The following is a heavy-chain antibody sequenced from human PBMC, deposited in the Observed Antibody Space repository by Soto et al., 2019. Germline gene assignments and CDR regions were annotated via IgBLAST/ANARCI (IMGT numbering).Heavy chain of an antibody. CDR1: GGAISSHY. Sequence: EPLSLTWTDSGGAISSHYWPWLRQPPGKGLEWIGYIYYSGSTYYNPSLKSRVTISADTSRNHFFMKLSSVIAADTAVYYCARADPDASAGPWGQGTLVTVSS. J-gene: IGHJ5*02. CDR2: IYYSGST. CDR3: ARADPDASAGP. V-gene: IGHV4-59*11. D-gene: IGHD3-16*01.